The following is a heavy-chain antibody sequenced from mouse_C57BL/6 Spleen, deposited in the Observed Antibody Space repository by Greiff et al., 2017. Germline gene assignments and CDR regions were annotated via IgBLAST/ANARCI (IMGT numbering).Heavy chain of an antibody. CDR1: GYTFTDYY. CDR2: INPNNGGT. J-gene: IGHJ4*01. V-gene: IGHV1-26*01. CDR3: AREDGYDDAMDY. D-gene: IGHD2-2*01. Sequence: EVQLQQSGPELVKPGASVKISCKASGYTFTDYYMNWVKQSHGKSLEWIGDINPNNGGTRYNQKFKGKATLTVEKSSSAAYVELRSMTSEDAAVYCCAREDGYDDAMDYWGQGTSVTVSS.